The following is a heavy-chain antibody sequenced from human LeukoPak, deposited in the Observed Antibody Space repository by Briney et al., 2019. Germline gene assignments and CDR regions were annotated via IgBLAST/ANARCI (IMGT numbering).Heavy chain of an antibody. CDR1: GFTFSSYA. CDR2: ISGSGGST. V-gene: IGHV3-23*01. D-gene: IGHD3-9*01. J-gene: IGHJ4*02. CDR3: ALLEGEPGCVRYFDWCHPYYFDY. Sequence: PRGSLRLSCAASGFTFSSYAMSWVRQAPGKGLEWVSAISGSGGSTYYADSVKGRFTISRDNSKNTLYLQMNSLRAEDTAVYYCALLEGEPGCVRYFDWCHPYYFDYWGQGTLVTVSS.